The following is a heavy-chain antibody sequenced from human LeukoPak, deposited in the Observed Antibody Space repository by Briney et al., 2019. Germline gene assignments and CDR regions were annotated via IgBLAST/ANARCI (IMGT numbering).Heavy chain of an antibody. D-gene: IGHD3-10*01. Sequence: SETLSLTCTVSGGSISSSSYYWGWIRQPPGKGLEWIGSIYYSGSTYYNPSLKSRVTISVDTSKNQFSLKLSSVTAADTAVYYCATLWFGESPFDYWGQGTLVTVSS. CDR2: IYYSGST. V-gene: IGHV4-39*07. CDR3: ATLWFGESPFDY. J-gene: IGHJ4*02. CDR1: GGSISSSSYY.